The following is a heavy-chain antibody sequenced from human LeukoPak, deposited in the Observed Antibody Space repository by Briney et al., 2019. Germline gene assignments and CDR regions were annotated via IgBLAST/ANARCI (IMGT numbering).Heavy chain of an antibody. V-gene: IGHV4-34*01. CDR3: ARGPSIAAAGSRYYDY. Sequence: SETVSLTCAVYGGAFSGYYWSWIRQPPGKGLEWIGEINHSGSTNYNPSLKSRVTISVDTSKNQFSPKLSSVTAADTAVYYCARGPSIAAAGSRYYDYWGQGTLVTVSS. CDR1: GGAFSGYY. J-gene: IGHJ4*02. CDR2: INHSGST. D-gene: IGHD6-13*01.